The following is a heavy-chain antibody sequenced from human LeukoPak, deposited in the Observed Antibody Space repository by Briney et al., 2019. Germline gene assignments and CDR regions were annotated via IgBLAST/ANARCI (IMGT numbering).Heavy chain of an antibody. V-gene: IGHV3-9*01. D-gene: IGHD3-22*01. Sequence: GSSLSLFCAVWGFIFNDYAMQWLRQAAGKGREWVSGISWNHAAIGDADSVDGRFTITRDNAKNSLYPQMNSLGVEDTAVYDCARDQRKHYYDSSGGYFDYWGQGTLVTVSS. CDR1: GFIFNDYA. CDR2: ISWNHAAI. CDR3: ARDQRKHYYDSSGGYFDY. J-gene: IGHJ4*02.